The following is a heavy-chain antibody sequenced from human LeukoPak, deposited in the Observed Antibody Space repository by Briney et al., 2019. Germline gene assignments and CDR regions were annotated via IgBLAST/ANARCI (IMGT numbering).Heavy chain of an antibody. J-gene: IGHJ6*04. CDR3: ARGITEVVVPAAPYYYYGMDV. CDR1: GGSFSGYY. CDR2: INHGGST. V-gene: IGHV4-34*01. D-gene: IGHD2-2*01. Sequence: SETLSLTCAVYGGSFSGYYWSWIRQPPGKGLEWIGEINHGGSTNYNPSLKSRVTISVDTSKNQFSLKLSSVTAADTAVYYCARGITEVVVPAAPYYYYGMDVWGKGTTVTVSS.